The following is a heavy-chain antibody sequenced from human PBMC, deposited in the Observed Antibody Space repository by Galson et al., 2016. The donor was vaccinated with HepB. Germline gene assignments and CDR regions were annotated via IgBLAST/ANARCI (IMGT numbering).Heavy chain of an antibody. V-gene: IGHV3-74*01. CDR2: INSDGSSR. D-gene: IGHD3-9*01. Sequence: SLRLSCAASGFTFSRYWMHWVRQVPGKGLVWVSRINSDGSSRNYADSVKGRFTSSRDNAESTLYLQMNRLRVEDTALYYCAVSMGGAFDWYDYLDYWGQEALVAVTS. CDR3: AVSMGGAFDWYDYLDY. J-gene: IGHJ4*02. CDR1: GFTFSRYW.